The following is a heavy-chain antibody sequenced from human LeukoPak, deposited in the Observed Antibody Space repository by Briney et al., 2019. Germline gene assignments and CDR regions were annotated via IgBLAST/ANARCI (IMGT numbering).Heavy chain of an antibody. J-gene: IGHJ4*02. CDR2: INHSGST. CDR1: GGSFSGYY. D-gene: IGHD3-22*01. CDR3: ARYPPGGYYDSSGYYYPGVC. V-gene: IGHV4-34*01. Sequence: ASETLSLTCAVYGGSFSGYYWSWIRQPPGKGLEWIGEINHSGSTNYNPSLKSRVTISVDTSKNQFSLKLSSVTAADTAVYYCARYPPGGYYDSSGYYYPGVCWGQGTLVTVSS.